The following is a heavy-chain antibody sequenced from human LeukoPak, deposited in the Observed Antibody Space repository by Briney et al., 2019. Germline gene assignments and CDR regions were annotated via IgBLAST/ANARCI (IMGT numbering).Heavy chain of an antibody. CDR3: ARAYADEVNTFDY. V-gene: IGHV1-46*01. CDR2: INASGGST. J-gene: IGHJ4*02. D-gene: IGHD2/OR15-2a*01. CDR1: GYSFTSYY. Sequence: ASVKVSCKASGYSFTSYYMNWVRQAPGQGLEWMGIINASGGSTSYAQKFQGRLTMTRDTSTRTVYMELSSLRSEDTAVYYCARAYADEVNTFDYWGQGTLVTVSS.